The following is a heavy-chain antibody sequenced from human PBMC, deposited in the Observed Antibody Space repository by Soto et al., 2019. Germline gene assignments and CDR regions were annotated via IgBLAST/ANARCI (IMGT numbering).Heavy chain of an antibody. CDR2: MNPNSGNT. Sequence: QVQLVQSGAEVKKPGASVKVSCKASGYTFTSYDITWVRQATGQGLEWMGWMNPNSGNTGYAQKFQGRVTMTRNTSISTAYMEMSSLRSEDTAVYYCAREKSAYYYDSSGYYYPYYYYYGMDVWGQGTTVTVSS. D-gene: IGHD3-22*01. V-gene: IGHV1-8*01. CDR3: AREKSAYYYDSSGYYYPYYYYYGMDV. CDR1: GYTFTSYD. J-gene: IGHJ6*02.